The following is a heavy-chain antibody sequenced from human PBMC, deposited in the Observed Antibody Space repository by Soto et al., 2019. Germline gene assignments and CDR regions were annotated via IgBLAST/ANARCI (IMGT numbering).Heavy chain of an antibody. CDR3: ASTVVVPAAREAFDI. CDR2: ISSSSSYI. J-gene: IGHJ3*02. V-gene: IGHV3-21*01. D-gene: IGHD2-2*01. Sequence: EVQLVESGGGLVKPGGSLRLSCAASGFTFSSYSVTWVRQAPGKGLEWVSCISSSSSYIYYAASVKGRFTISRDNSKNSLYLQMNSLRAEDAALYYCASTVVVPAAREAFDIWGQGTMVTVSS. CDR1: GFTFSSYS.